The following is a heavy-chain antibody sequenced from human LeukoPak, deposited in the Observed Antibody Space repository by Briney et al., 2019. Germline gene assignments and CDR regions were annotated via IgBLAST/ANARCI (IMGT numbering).Heavy chain of an antibody. CDR1: GGSFSGYY. CDR3: ARPSSGWAFDY. Sequence: LETLSLTCAVYGGSFSGYYWSWIRQPPGKGLEWIGEINHSGSTNYNPSLKSRVTISVDTSKNQFSLKLSSVTAADTAVYYCARPSSGWAFDYWGQGTLVTVSS. CDR2: INHSGST. D-gene: IGHD6-19*01. J-gene: IGHJ4*02. V-gene: IGHV4-34*01.